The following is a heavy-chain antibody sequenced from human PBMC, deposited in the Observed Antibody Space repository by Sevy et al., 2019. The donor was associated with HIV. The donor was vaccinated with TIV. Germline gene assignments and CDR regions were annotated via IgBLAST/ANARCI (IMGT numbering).Heavy chain of an antibody. CDR3: ARSWEQQLHDAFDI. D-gene: IGHD6-13*01. CDR1: GFTFSTYN. J-gene: IGHJ3*02. Sequence: GGSLRLSCAASGFTFSTYNMNWVRQAPGKGLEWVSSITFSSNYIYYADSVKGRFTISRDNAKNSLYLQMNSLRADDTSVYYCARSWEQQLHDAFDIWGQGTMVTVSS. CDR2: ITFSSNYI. V-gene: IGHV3-21*01.